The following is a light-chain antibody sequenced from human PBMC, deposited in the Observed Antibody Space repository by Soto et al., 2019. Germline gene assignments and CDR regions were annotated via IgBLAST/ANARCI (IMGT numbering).Light chain of an antibody. V-gene: IGKV1-39*01. Sequence: DIQMTQSPSSLSASVGDRVTITCRASQSISSYLNWYQQKPGKAPKLLIYAASSLQSGVPSRFSGSGSGTDFTLTISSPQPEYVATYYCQPSYSTPLTFGPGTKVDIK. CDR1: QSISSY. CDR2: AAS. J-gene: IGKJ3*01. CDR3: QPSYSTPLT.